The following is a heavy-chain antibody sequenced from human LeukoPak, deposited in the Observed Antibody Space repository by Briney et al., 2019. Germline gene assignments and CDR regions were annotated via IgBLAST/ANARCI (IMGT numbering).Heavy chain of an antibody. CDR2: IKHDGSEK. D-gene: IGHD3-22*01. J-gene: IGHJ4*02. CDR1: GFTFSSYW. V-gene: IGHV3-7*01. CDR3: ARVGYYYHY. Sequence: GGSLRLSCAASGFTFSSYWMSWVRQAPGKGLEWVATIKHDGSEKDFVDSVKGRFTISRDNAKNSLYLQMNSLRAEDTALYYCARVGYYYHYWGQGTLVTVSS.